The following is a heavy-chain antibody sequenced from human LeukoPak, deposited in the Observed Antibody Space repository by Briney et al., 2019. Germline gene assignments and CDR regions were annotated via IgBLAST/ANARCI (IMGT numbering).Heavy chain of an antibody. Sequence: PAGTLRLSCAASGFTFSSYAMHWVRQAPGKGLEYVSAISSNGGSTYYANSVKGRFTISRDNSKNTLYLQMGSLRAEDMAVYYCARGPDWGQGTVVTVSS. CDR1: GFTFSSYA. V-gene: IGHV3-64*01. CDR3: ARGPD. J-gene: IGHJ4*02. CDR2: ISSNGGST.